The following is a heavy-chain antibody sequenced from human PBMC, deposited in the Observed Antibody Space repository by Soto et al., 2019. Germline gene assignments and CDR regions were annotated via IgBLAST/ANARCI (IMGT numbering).Heavy chain of an antibody. CDR2: IWYDANNK. CDR3: ARDRRGAGDEPFDI. CDR1: GITFSNYG. D-gene: IGHD6-19*01. J-gene: IGHJ3*02. Sequence: QVQLVESGGGVVQPGRSLRLSCAASGITFSNYGVHWVRQAPGKGLEWIAVIWYDANNKYYADSVKGRFTISRDNSKNTVSLQMNSLRVDDTAMYFCARDRRGAGDEPFDIWGQGTKVTVSS. V-gene: IGHV3-33*01.